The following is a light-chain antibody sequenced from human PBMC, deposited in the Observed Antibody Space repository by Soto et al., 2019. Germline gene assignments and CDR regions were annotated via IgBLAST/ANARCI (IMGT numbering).Light chain of an antibody. J-gene: IGKJ1*01. V-gene: IGKV1-39*01. CDR3: QQSYSILWT. CDR1: QSISTY. Sequence: DIQMTQSPSSLSASVGDRVTVTCRAGQSISTYLNWYQQKPGKAPKLLIYAASSLQSGVPSRFSGSGSGTEFTLTITSLRPDDFATYYCQQSYSILWTFGQGTKVDI. CDR2: AAS.